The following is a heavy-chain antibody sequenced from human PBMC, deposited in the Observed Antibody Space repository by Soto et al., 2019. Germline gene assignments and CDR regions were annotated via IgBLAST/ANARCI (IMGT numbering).Heavy chain of an antibody. CDR1: GFTFSSYA. CDR3: AKGSVDSSGYKSLIDY. J-gene: IGHJ4*02. Sequence: GGSLRLSCAASGFTFSSYAMSWVRQAPGKGLEWVSAISGSGGSTYYADSVKGRFTISRDNSKNTLYLQMNSLRAEDTAVYYCAKGSVDSSGYKSLIDYWGQGTLVTVSS. D-gene: IGHD3-22*01. V-gene: IGHV3-23*01. CDR2: ISGSGGST.